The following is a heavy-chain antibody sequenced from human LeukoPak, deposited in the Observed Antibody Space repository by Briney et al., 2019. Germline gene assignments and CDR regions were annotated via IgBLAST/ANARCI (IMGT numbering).Heavy chain of an antibody. D-gene: IGHD6-6*01. J-gene: IGHJ4*02. CDR2: ISSSSSYI. V-gene: IGHV3-21*01. CDR1: GFTFSSYF. Sequence: GGSLRLSCAASGFTFSSYFMNWVRQAPGKGLEWVSAISSSSSYIYYAASVKGRFTISRDNAKNSLYLQMNSLRAEDTAVYYCARVNSSSSGGEFWDGLDYWGQGTLVTVSS. CDR3: ARVNSSSSGGEFWDGLDY.